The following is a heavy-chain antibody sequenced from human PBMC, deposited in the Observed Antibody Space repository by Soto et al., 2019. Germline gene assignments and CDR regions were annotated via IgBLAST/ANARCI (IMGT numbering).Heavy chain of an antibody. CDR2: IYHSGST. Sequence: LSLTCAVSGGSISSGGYSWSWIRQPPGKGLEWIGYIYHSGSTYYNPSLKSRVTISVDRSKNQFSLKLSSVTAADTAAYYCAREGSPYYYGSGTARWFDPWGQGTLVTVSS. D-gene: IGHD3-10*01. CDR3: AREGSPYYYGSGTARWFDP. V-gene: IGHV4-30-2*01. J-gene: IGHJ5*02. CDR1: GGSISSGGYS.